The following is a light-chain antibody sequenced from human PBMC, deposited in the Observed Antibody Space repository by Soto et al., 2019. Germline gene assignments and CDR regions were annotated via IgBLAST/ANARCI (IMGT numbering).Light chain of an antibody. CDR1: QSVSSSY. CDR2: GPS. CDR3: QQTYSPPSIT. V-gene: IGKV3-20*01. Sequence: EIVLTQSPGTLSLSPGERATLSCRASQSVSSSYLAWYQQKPGQAPRLLIYGPSSRATGIPDRFSGSGSGTDFTLTITSLQPEDFAIYYCQQTYSPPSITFGQGTRLEIK. J-gene: IGKJ5*01.